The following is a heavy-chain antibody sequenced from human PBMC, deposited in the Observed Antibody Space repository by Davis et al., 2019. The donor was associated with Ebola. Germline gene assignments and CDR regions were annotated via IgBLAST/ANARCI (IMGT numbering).Heavy chain of an antibody. Sequence: PSETLSLTCSVSGGSISSYYWTWIRQPPGKGLEWIGYIYDSGSTKYNPSLKSRVTISVDTSKNQFSLKLSSVTAADTAVYYCARGPRITIFGVVISYYMDVWGKGTTVTVSS. D-gene: IGHD3-3*01. CDR2: IYDSGST. V-gene: IGHV4-59*12. CDR3: ARGPRITIFGVVISYYMDV. CDR1: GGSISSYY. J-gene: IGHJ6*03.